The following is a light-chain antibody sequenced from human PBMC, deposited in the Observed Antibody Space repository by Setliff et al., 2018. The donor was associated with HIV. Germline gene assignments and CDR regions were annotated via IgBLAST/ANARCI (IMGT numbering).Light chain of an antibody. V-gene: IGLV1-40*01. CDR1: NSNIGAGYN. J-gene: IGLJ3*02. Sequence: QSVLTQPPSVSGAPGQRVTISCTGSNSNIGAGYNVHWYQRLPGTAPKLLIYGNTNRPSGVPDRFSGSKSGASASLAITGLQAEDEADYYCQSYDTSLSGPWVFGGGTQLTVL. CDR2: GNT. CDR3: QSYDTSLSGPWV.